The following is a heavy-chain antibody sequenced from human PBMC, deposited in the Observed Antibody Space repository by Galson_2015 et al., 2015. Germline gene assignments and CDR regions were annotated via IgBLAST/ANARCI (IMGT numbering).Heavy chain of an antibody. CDR2: ISGSGGST. Sequence: SLRLSCAASGFTFSSYAMSWVRQAPGEGLEWVSAISGSGGSTYYADSVKGRFTISRDNSKNTLYLQMNSLRAEDTAVYYCAKAPSTQYYYDSSGYLYFDYWGQGTLVTVSS. CDR1: GFTFSSYA. D-gene: IGHD3-22*01. J-gene: IGHJ4*02. CDR3: AKAPSTQYYYDSSGYLYFDY. V-gene: IGHV3-23*01.